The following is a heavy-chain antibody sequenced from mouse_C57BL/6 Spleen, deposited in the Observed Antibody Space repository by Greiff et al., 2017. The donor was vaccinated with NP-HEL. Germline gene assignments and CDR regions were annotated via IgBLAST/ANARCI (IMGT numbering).Heavy chain of an antibody. J-gene: IGHJ1*03. D-gene: IGHD2-2*01. CDR3: ATWSLGLPRYFDV. CDR1: GYTFTSYW. CDR2: INPSNGGT. V-gene: IGHV1-53*01. Sequence: QVQLQQPGTEPVKPGASVKLSCKASGYTFTSYWMHWVKQRPGQGLEWIGNINPSNGGTNYNEKFKSKATLTVDKSSSTAYMQLSSLTSEDSAVYYCATWSLGLPRYFDVWGTGTTVTVSS.